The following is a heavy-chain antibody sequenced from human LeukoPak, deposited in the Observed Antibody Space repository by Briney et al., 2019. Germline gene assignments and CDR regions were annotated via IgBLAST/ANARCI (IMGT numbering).Heavy chain of an antibody. J-gene: IGHJ5*02. V-gene: IGHV1-2*02. D-gene: IGHD4-17*01. CDR2: INPNSGGT. CDR3: ARDVHDYGDSYNWFDP. Sequence: ASVKVSCKASGYTFTGFYMHWVRQAPGQGLEWMGWINPNSGGTKYAQRFQGRVTMTRDTSISTAYMELNSLRSDDTAVYYCARDVHDYGDSYNWFDPWGQGTLVTVSS. CDR1: GYTFTGFY.